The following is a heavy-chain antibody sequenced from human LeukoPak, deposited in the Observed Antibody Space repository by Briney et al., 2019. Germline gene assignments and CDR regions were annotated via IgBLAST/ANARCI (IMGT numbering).Heavy chain of an antibody. V-gene: IGHV4-34*01. CDR2: IYHSRYT. CDR1: GVSFSGNY. Sequence: SETLSLTCAVHGVSFSGNYWSWIRQSPEKGLEWIGEIYHSRYTTYNPSLKSRVTISADTSENQLSLRLTSVTAADTALYYCARIRCSPTDNTCYNYWGQAPLVTVSS. CDR3: ARIRCSPTDNTCYNY. J-gene: IGHJ4*02. D-gene: IGHD3-16*02.